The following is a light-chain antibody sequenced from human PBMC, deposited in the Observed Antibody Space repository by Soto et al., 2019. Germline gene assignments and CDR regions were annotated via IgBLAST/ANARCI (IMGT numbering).Light chain of an antibody. CDR3: QQYGSSPRT. CDR2: GAS. V-gene: IGKV3-20*01. J-gene: IGKJ1*01. CDR1: QSVSSSY. Sequence: EIVLTQSPGTLSSSPGERAILSFRASQSVSSSYLAWYQQKPGQAPRLLIYGASSRATGIPDRFSGSGSGPDFTLTISRLEPEDFAVYYCQQYGSSPRTFGQGTKVEIK.